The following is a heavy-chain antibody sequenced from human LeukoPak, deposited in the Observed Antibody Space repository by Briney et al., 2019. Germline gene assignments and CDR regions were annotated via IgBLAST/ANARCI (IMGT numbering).Heavy chain of an antibody. J-gene: IGHJ3*02. CDR3: ARDSGSGSSPGTQTYFHI. D-gene: IGHD3-10*01. CDR1: GFTFSSYA. V-gene: IGHV3-30-3*01. CDR2: ISYGGTNE. Sequence: GGSLRLSCAASGFTFSSYAMHWVRLAPGKGLECVALISYGGTNEYYADSVRGRFTISRDNSKNTLYPQMNSLRAEDTAVYYCARDSGSGSSPGTQTYFHIWGRGTMVTVSS.